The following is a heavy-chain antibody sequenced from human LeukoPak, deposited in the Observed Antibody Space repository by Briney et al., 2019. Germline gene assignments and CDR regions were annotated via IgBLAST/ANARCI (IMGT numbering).Heavy chain of an antibody. V-gene: IGHV4-61*02. J-gene: IGHJ6*04. D-gene: IGHD6-19*01. CDR3: ARDPMVRYSSEGYMDV. Sequence: SQTLSLTCTVSGGSISSASYYWSWIRQPAGKGLEWIGRMHSSGRSNYNPSLKGRVSISIDKAMNQFSLKVTSVTAADTAVYFCARDPMVRYSSEGYMDVWGKGTTVTISS. CDR2: MHSSGRS. CDR1: GGSISSASYY.